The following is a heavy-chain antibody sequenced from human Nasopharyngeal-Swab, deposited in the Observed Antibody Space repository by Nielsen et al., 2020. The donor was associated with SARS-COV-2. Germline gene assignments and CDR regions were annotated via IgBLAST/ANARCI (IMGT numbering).Heavy chain of an antibody. CDR2: INWNGGST. CDR1: GFTFDDYA. Sequence: GGSLRLSCAASGFTFDDYAMSWVRQAPGKGLEWVSGINWNGGSTGYADSVKGRFTISRDNAKNSLYLQMNSLRAEDTALYHCAREGGYCSGGSCPYYGMDVWGQGTTVTVSS. J-gene: IGHJ6*02. V-gene: IGHV3-20*01. CDR3: AREGGYCSGGSCPYYGMDV. D-gene: IGHD2-15*01.